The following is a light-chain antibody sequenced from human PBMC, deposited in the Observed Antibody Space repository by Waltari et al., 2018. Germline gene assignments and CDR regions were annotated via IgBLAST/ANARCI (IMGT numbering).Light chain of an antibody. J-gene: IGKJ3*01. CDR3: QQAYNRIT. Sequence: DIQMTQSPSFLSASVGDRVTITCRASQRISGYLNWYQQQAGKGPKLLIYGSSSLQSGVPSRFSGTGSGTDFTLTINGLQPEDFATYYCQQAYNRITFGPGTTVDFK. CDR1: QRISGY. CDR2: GSS. V-gene: IGKV1-39*01.